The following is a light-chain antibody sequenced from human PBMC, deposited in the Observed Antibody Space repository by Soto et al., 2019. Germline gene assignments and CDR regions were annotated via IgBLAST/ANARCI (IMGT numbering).Light chain of an antibody. Sequence: EIVMTQSPATLSVSPGERATLSCRASESVGSNLAWYQQKPGQXPXXLIYGASTRATGIPARFSGSGSGTEFTLTISSLQSEDFAVYYCQQYNNWPGTFGQGTK. CDR2: GAS. CDR1: ESVGSN. J-gene: IGKJ1*01. V-gene: IGKV3-15*01. CDR3: QQYNNWPGT.